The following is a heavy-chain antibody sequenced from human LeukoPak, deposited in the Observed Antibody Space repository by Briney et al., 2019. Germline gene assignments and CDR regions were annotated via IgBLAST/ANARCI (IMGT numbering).Heavy chain of an antibody. V-gene: IGHV1-69*04. D-gene: IGHD6-6*01. CDR2: IIPILGIA. CDR1: GGTFSSYA. J-gene: IGHJ3*02. CDR3: ARDLPFNSSSDAFDI. Sequence: SVKVSCKASGGTFSSYAISWVRQAPGQGFEWMGRIIPILGIANYAQKFQGRVTITTDESTSTAYMELSSLRSEDTAVYYCARDLPFNSSSDAFDIWGQGTMVTVSS.